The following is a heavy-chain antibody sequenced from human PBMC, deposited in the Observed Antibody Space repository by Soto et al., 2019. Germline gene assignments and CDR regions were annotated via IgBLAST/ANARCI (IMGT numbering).Heavy chain of an antibody. CDR1: GYTFTSYY. Sequence: QVQLVQSGAEVKKPGASVKVSCKASGYTFTSYYMHWVRQAPGQGLEWMGIINPSGGSTSYAQKFRGRVTMTRDTSTSTVYMELSSLRSEDTAVYYCARVLYDFWSGLNGEDYYYYYGMDVWGQGTTVTVSS. V-gene: IGHV1-46*01. CDR2: INPSGGST. CDR3: ARVLYDFWSGLNGEDYYYYYGMDV. D-gene: IGHD3-3*01. J-gene: IGHJ6*02.